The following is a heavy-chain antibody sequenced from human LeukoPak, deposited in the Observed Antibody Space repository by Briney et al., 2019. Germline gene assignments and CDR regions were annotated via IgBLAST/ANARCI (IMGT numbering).Heavy chain of an antibody. CDR2: IKSDESST. J-gene: IGHJ6*02. CDR1: GFTFSTSW. CDR3: ARDPRGQVTVVAGQKYYHYGMDV. Sequence: GGSLRLSCAASGFTFSTSWMHWVRQAPGEGLVWVSRIKSDESSTTYADSVKGRFTISRDNAKSSLYLQMNSLRAEDTAIYYCARDPRGQVTVVAGQKYYHYGMDVWGQGTTVTVSS. V-gene: IGHV3-74*01. D-gene: IGHD3/OR15-3a*01.